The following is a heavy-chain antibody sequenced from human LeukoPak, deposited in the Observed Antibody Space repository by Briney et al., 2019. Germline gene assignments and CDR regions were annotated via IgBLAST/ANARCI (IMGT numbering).Heavy chain of an antibody. D-gene: IGHD1-26*01. CDR1: GGSISNYY. CDR2: IYYSGNT. Sequence: PSETLSLTCTVSGGSISNYYWGWIRQPPGKGLEWIGYIYYSGNTNYNPSLKSRVTISVDTSKNQFSLKLSSVTAADTAVYYCARVRRYSGSYYAFDIRGQGTMVTVSS. V-gene: IGHV4-59*01. J-gene: IGHJ3*02. CDR3: ARVRRYSGSYYAFDI.